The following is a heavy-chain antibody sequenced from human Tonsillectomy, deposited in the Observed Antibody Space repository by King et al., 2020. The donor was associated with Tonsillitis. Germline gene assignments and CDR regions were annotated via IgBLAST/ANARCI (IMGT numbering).Heavy chain of an antibody. J-gene: IGHJ6*03. Sequence: VQLVESGGGLVKPGGSLRLSCAASGFTFSDYYMSWIRQAPGKGLEWISYISISSSYTKYADSVKGRFTISRDNAKNSLYLKMNSLRAEDTAVYYCARGIAAAGTASLYYYMDVWGKGTTVTVSS. CDR1: GFTFSDYY. V-gene: IGHV3-11*05. CDR3: ARGIAAAGTASLYYYMDV. D-gene: IGHD6-13*01. CDR2: ISISSSYT.